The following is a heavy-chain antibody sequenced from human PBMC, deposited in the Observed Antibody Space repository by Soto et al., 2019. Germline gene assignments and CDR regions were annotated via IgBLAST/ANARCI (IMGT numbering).Heavy chain of an antibody. D-gene: IGHD4-17*01. CDR3: ATQTDYRIDY. CDR1: GGSSTSSGCY. J-gene: IGHJ4*02. Sequence: SETLSLTCTVSGGSSTSSGCYWVWIRQHPGKGLEWIGSMYYSGSTYYNPSLKSRVTISVDTSKNQFSLKLSSVTAADTAVYYCATQTDYRIDYWGQGSLVTVSS. V-gene: IGHV4-39*01. CDR2: MYYSGST.